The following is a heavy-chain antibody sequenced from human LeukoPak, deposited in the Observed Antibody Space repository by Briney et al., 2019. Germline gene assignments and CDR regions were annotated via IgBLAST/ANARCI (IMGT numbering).Heavy chain of an antibody. CDR3: ARGEVRGGGMDV. V-gene: IGHV3-21*01. J-gene: IGHJ6*02. CDR2: ISSSSSYI. D-gene: IGHD3-10*01. CDR1: GFTFSSYS. Sequence: GGSLRLSCAASGFTFSSYSMNWVRQAPGKGLEWVSSISSSSSYIYYADSVKGRFTISRDNAKNSLYLQMNSLRAEDTAVYYCARGEVRGGGMDVWGQGTTVTVSS.